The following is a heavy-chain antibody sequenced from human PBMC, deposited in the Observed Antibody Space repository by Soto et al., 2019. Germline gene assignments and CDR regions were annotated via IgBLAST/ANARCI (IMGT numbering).Heavy chain of an antibody. CDR2: ISYSGST. CDR1: GGSFRSGDCY. Sequence: SETQSLTCTVSGGSFRSGDCYWSWIRQHPGKGLEWIGYISYSGSTFYNPSLKSRVTISVDTSKNQFSLKLSSVTAADTAVYYCARDLSPGGGFDYWGQGTQVTVSS. J-gene: IGHJ4*02. V-gene: IGHV4-31*03. D-gene: IGHD2-15*01. CDR3: ARDLSPGGGFDY.